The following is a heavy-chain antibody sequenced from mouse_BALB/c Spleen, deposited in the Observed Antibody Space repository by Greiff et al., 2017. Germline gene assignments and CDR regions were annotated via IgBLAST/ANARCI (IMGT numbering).Heavy chain of an antibody. D-gene: IGHD2-4*01. CDR3: ARGHYDYDWFAY. V-gene: IGHV2-2*02. Sequence: VKLVESGPGLVQPSQSLSITCTVSGFSLTSYGVHWVRQSPGKGLEWLGVIWSGGSTDYNAAFISRLSISKDNSKSQVFFKMNSLQANDTAIYYCARGHYDYDWFAYWGQGTLVTVSA. J-gene: IGHJ3*01. CDR1: GFSLTSYG. CDR2: IWSGGST.